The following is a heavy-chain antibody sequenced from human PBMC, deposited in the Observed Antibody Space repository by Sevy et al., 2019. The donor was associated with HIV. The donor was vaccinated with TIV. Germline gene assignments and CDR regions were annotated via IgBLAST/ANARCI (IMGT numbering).Heavy chain of an antibody. Sequence: SETLSLTCTVSGGSISSYYWSWIRQPAGKGLEWIGRIYTSGSTNYNPSLKSRVTMSVDTSKNQFSLKLSSVTAADTAVYYCSRDAPVRWRAKTYAFDIWGQGTMVTVSS. D-gene: IGHD1-26*01. CDR1: GGSISSYY. CDR2: IYTSGST. J-gene: IGHJ3*02. V-gene: IGHV4-4*07. CDR3: SRDAPVRWRAKTYAFDI.